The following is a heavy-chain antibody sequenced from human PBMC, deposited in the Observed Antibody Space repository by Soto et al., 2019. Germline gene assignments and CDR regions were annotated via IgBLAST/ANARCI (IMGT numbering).Heavy chain of an antibody. J-gene: IGHJ5*02. CDR2: IKQDGSEK. Sequence: GWSLRVSCAASGVTLSRYWLSWVRQAPGKGLEWVANIKQDGSEKYYVDSVKGRFTISRDNAKNSLYLQMNSLRAEDTDVYYCARDGINWNYVYWFDPWGQGPLVTVS. D-gene: IGHD1-7*01. V-gene: IGHV3-7*03. CDR1: GVTLSRYW. CDR3: ARDGINWNYVYWFDP.